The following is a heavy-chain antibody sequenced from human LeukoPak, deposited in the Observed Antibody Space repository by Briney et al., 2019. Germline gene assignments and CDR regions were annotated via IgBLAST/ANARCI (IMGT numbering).Heavy chain of an antibody. J-gene: IGHJ4*02. Sequence: PGGSLRLSCAASGFTFDDYGMSWVRPAPGKGLEWVSGTDWKGGSTAYGDSVKGRFTISRDNAKNSLYLQMNSLRAEDTALYYCARYSSSWETYYFDNWGQGTLVTVSS. D-gene: IGHD6-13*01. CDR3: ARYSSSWETYYFDN. CDR2: TDWKGGST. V-gene: IGHV3-20*04. CDR1: GFTFDDYG.